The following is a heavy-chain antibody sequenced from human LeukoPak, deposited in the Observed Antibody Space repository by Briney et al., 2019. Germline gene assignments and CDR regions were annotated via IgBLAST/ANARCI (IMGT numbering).Heavy chain of an antibody. V-gene: IGHV4-59*04. CDR1: GDSITGYY. CDR2: IYYTGNT. J-gene: IGHJ4*02. D-gene: IGHD3-22*01. Sequence: SETLSLTCSVSGDSITGYYWGWIRQPPGKGLEWIGNIYYTGNTYYNSSLKSRVTISLDTSKNQFSLKLSSVTAADTAVYYCATTSYYYDSPDYWGQGTLVTVSS. CDR3: ATTSYYYDSPDY.